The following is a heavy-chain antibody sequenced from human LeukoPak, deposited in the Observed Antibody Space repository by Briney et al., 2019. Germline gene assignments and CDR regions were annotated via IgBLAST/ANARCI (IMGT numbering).Heavy chain of an antibody. CDR1: GFTFSSYW. V-gene: IGHV3-21*01. Sequence: KTGGSLRLSCAASGFTFSSYWMSWVRQAPGKGLEWVSSISSSSSYIYYAVSVKGRFTISRDNAKNSLYLQMNSLRAEDTAVYYCARDMWNYDILTGYYKGAFDIWGQGTMVTVSS. CDR2: ISSSSSYI. J-gene: IGHJ3*02. CDR3: ARDMWNYDILTGYYKGAFDI. D-gene: IGHD3-9*01.